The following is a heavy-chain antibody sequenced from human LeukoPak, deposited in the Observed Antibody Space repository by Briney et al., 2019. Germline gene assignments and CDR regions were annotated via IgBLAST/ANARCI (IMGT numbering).Heavy chain of an antibody. D-gene: IGHD6-19*01. J-gene: IGHJ4*02. Sequence: GGSLRLSCAASGFTFSSYAMHWVRQAPGKGLEWVAVISYDGSNKYYADSVKGRFTISRDNSKNTLYLQMNSLRAEDTAVYYCARATSGWYYFDYWGQGTLVTVSS. CDR1: GFTFSSYA. CDR2: ISYDGSNK. V-gene: IGHV3-30*04. CDR3: ARATSGWYYFDY.